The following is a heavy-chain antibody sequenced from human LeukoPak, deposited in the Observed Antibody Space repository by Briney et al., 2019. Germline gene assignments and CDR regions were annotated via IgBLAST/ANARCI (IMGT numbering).Heavy chain of an antibody. CDR3: ARAFSAWPHAFDI. CDR2: VSYSGTT. V-gene: IGHV4-59*01. Sequence: PSETLSLTCTVSGGSISTYYWSWVRQPPGKGLEWLGYVSYSGTTTYSPSLESRVTISLDTSRNQFSPRLSSLTTADTAVYYCARAFSAWPHAFDIWGQGTMVTVSS. CDR1: GGSISTYY. J-gene: IGHJ3*02. D-gene: IGHD6-19*01.